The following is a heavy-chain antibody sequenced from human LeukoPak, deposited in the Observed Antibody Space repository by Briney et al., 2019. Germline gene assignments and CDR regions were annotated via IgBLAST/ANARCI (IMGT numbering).Heavy chain of an antibody. CDR1: GYSINSGYH. J-gene: IGHJ4*02. Sequence: SETLFLTCIVSGYSINSGYHWGWIRQPPGKGLEWIGSIYHSGSTYYNPSLKSRVTISIDTSKNQFSLKLSSVTAADTAVYYCARHYLYDTSGDGTYYFDYWGQGTLVTVSS. CDR2: IYHSGST. CDR3: ARHYLYDTSGDGTYYFDY. V-gene: IGHV4-38-2*02. D-gene: IGHD3-22*01.